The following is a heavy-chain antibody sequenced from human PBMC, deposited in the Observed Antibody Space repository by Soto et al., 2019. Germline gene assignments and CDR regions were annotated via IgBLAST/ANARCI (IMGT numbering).Heavy chain of an antibody. J-gene: IGHJ4*02. V-gene: IGHV1-2*04. Sequence: ASVKVSCKASGYTFTGYYMHWVRQAPGQGLEWMGWINPNSGGTNYAQKFQGWVTMTRDTSISTAYMELSRLRSEDTAVYYCAAGYYDYVWGSYRYLNYWGQGTLVTVPQ. CDR3: AAGYYDYVWGSYRYLNY. CDR2: INPNSGGT. CDR1: GYTFTGYY. D-gene: IGHD3-16*02.